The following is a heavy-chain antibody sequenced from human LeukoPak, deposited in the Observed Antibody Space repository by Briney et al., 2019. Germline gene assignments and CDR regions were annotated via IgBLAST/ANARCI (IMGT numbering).Heavy chain of an antibody. CDR3: AKDVYWYDSSGYAVDY. CDR2: INPNTGGT. Sequence: ASVKVYCKASGYIFTGYHMHWVRQAPGQGLEWMGWINPNTGGTYYAQNFQGRVTMTRDTSFSTAYMELSRLASDGTAIYYCAKDVYWYDSSGYAVDYWGQGTLVTVSS. D-gene: IGHD3-22*01. J-gene: IGHJ4*02. CDR1: GYIFTGYH. V-gene: IGHV1-2*02.